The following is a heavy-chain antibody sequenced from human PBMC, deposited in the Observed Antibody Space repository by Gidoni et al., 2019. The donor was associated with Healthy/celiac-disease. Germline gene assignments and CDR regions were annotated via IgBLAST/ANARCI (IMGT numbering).Heavy chain of an antibody. CDR2: IYYSGST. V-gene: IGHV4-39*01. Sequence: QLQLRESGPGLVQPSETLSLTCKFTGASPRSRRYYWGWIRQPPGKGLEWIGSIYYSGSTYYNPSLKSRVTISVDTSKNQFSLKLSSVTAADTAVYYCARLGDSKGWGYYYYGMDVWGQGTTVTVSS. CDR1: GASPRSRRYY. J-gene: IGHJ6*02. CDR3: ARLGDSKGWGYYYYGMDV. D-gene: IGHD3-16*01.